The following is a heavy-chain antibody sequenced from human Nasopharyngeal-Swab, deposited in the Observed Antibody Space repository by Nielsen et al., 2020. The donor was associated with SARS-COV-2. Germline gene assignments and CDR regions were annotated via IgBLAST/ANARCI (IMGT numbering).Heavy chain of an antibody. CDR2: IIPIFGTA. V-gene: IGHV1-69*13. CDR1: GGTFSSYA. D-gene: IGHD2-2*01. Sequence: SVKVSCKASGGTFSSYAISWVRQAPGQGLEWMGGIIPIFGTANYAQKFQGRVTITADESTSTAYMELSSLRSEDTAVYYCARGVVVVPAAITYYYYYMDVWGKGTTVTVSS. CDR3: ARGVVVVPAAITYYYYYMDV. J-gene: IGHJ6*03.